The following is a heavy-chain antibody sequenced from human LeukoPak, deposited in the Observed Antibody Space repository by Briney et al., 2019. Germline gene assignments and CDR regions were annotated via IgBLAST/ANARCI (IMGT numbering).Heavy chain of an antibody. CDR2: IVGGGETT. V-gene: IGHV3-23*01. Sequence: GGSLRLSCAASGFTFSQYTMNWVRRAPGKGLEWVSAIVGGGETTFYADSVKGRFTISRDNSKNIMYLQMNSLRVEDTAVYYCAKDRWILRFLDWLLSNWGQGTLVTVSS. D-gene: IGHD3-9*01. CDR3: AKDRWILRFLDWLLSN. CDR1: GFTFSQYT. J-gene: IGHJ4*02.